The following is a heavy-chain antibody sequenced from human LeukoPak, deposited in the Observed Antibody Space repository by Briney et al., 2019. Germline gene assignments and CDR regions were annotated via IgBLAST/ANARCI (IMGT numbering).Heavy chain of an antibody. D-gene: IGHD3-22*01. V-gene: IGHV1-2*02. Sequence: ASARVSCKTSVYTPTNYNINWVRQATGQGLEWMGWMNPNIGGPNYAQKFQGRVTMTRDTSISTAYMELSRLRSEETAVYYCARGGGYDSSGYYFYYYYGMDVWGQGTTVTVSS. J-gene: IGHJ6*02. CDR2: MNPNIGGP. CDR1: VYTPTNYN. CDR3: ARGGGYDSSGYYFYYYYGMDV.